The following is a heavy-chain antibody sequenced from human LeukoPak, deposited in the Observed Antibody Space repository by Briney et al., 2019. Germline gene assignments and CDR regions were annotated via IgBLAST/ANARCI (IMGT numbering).Heavy chain of an antibody. CDR2: ISSSGSTI. CDR1: GFTFSSYE. CDR3: ARVPGYCSGGSCYSYYYDSSGYYYFDY. V-gene: IGHV3-48*03. D-gene: IGHD2-15*01. Sequence: PGGSLRLSCAASGFTFSSYEMNWVRQAPGKGLEWVSYISSSGSTIYYADSVKGRFTISRDNAKNSLYLQMNSLRAEDTAVYYCARVPGYCSGGSCYSYYYDSSGYYYFDYWGQGTLVTVSS. J-gene: IGHJ4*02.